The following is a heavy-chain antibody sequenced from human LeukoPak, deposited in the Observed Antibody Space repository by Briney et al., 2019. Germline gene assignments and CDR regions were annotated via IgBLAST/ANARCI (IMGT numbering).Heavy chain of an antibody. J-gene: IGHJ4*02. CDR3: ATALSSTAYFLS. V-gene: IGHV3-23*01. CDR1: GFTFSTYA. Sequence: GVSLRLSCAASGFTFSTYAMTWVRQAPGKGLEWVSTISASGDFTIYADSVKGRFTISRDNSQNTLYLQMNSLRAEDTAVYYCATALSSTAYFLSWGQGTLGTVSP. D-gene: IGHD3-22*01. CDR2: ISASGDFT.